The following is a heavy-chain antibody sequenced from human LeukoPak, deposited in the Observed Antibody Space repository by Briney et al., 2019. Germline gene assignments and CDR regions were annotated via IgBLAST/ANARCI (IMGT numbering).Heavy chain of an antibody. CDR3: ARGEYSYANYWYFDL. CDR1: GGSISSYY. J-gene: IGHJ2*01. Sequence: SETLSLTCTVSGGSISSYYWSWIRQPPGKGLDGIGYIYYSGSTNYNPSLKSRVTISVDTSKNQFSLKLSSVTAADTAVYYCARGEYSYANYWYFDLWGRGTLVTVSS. D-gene: IGHD5-18*01. CDR2: IYYSGST. V-gene: IGHV4-59*01.